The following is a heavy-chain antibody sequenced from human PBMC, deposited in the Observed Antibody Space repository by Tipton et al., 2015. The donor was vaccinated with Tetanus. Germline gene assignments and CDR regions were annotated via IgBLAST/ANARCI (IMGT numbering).Heavy chain of an antibody. D-gene: IGHD6-6*01. J-gene: IGHJ4*02. V-gene: IGHV4-31*03. CDR1: GGSLSRGGYY. CDR2: IYFSGST. CDR3: ARDQARGARGWNYLDC. Sequence: GLVKPSQTLSLTCTVSGGSLSRGGYYWAWIRPHPGKGLEWIGDIYFSGSTYYNPSLKSRVTISVDTSKNQFSLRLNSVTAADTAVYYCARDQARGARGWNYLDCWGQGTLVTVSS.